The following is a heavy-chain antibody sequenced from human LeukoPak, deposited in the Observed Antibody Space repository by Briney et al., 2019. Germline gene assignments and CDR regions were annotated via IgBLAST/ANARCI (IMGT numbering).Heavy chain of an antibody. CDR2: INHSGST. CDR3: ARGRGRDGYNWVY. D-gene: IGHD5-24*01. J-gene: IGHJ4*02. Sequence: SETLSLTCAVYGGSFSGYYWSWIRQPPGKGLEWIGEINHSGSTNYNPSLKSRVTISVDTSKNQFSLKLSSVTAADTAVYYCARGRGRDGYNWVYWGQGTLVAVSS. V-gene: IGHV4-34*01. CDR1: GGSFSGYY.